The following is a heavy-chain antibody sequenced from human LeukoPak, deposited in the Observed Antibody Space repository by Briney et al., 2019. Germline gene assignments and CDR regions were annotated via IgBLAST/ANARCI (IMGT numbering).Heavy chain of an antibody. D-gene: IGHD6-19*01. CDR1: GFAFSSQA. CDR3: AKDARRTSGWYFFDY. CDR2: ISDSGSLT. V-gene: IGHV3-23*01. J-gene: IGHJ4*02. Sequence: PGGSLRLSCAASGFAFSSQAMGWVRQAPGKGLEWVSVISDSGSLTYYADSVKGRFTISRDNSKNTLFLQMNSLRAEGTAVYYCAKDARRTSGWYFFDYWGQGALVTVSS.